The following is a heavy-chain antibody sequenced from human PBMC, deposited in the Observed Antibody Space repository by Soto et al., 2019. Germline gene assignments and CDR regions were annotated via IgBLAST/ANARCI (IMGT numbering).Heavy chain of an antibody. CDR2: IHSDNNT. CDR1: GFTVSSDS. J-gene: IGHJ6*02. Sequence: PGGSLRLSCAASGFTVSSDSMTWVRQAPGKGLEWISIIHSDNNTDYADSVKGRFSISRDTSKNILYLQMNSLRAEDTAEYYCARHYSAMGVWGQGTTVTVSS. V-gene: IGHV3-53*01. CDR3: ARHYSAMGV.